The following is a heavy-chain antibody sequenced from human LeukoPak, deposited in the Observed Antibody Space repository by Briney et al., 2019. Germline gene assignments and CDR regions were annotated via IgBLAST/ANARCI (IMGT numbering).Heavy chain of an antibody. D-gene: IGHD3-16*01. Sequence: ASVKVSCKASGYTFTSYDINWVRQATGQGLEWMGWMNPNSGNTGYAQKFQGRVTITRDTSASTAYMELSSLRSEDTAVYYCARDRGGVMGGTFDYWGQGTLVTVSS. V-gene: IGHV1-8*03. J-gene: IGHJ4*02. CDR1: GYTFTSYD. CDR2: MNPNSGNT. CDR3: ARDRGGVMGGTFDY.